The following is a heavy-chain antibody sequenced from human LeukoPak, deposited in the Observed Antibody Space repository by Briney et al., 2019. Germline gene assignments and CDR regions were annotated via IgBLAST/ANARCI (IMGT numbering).Heavy chain of an antibody. V-gene: IGHV3-30*02. CDR3: AKAGYCSTTGCPDYYYMDV. CDR2: IRYDGSNK. D-gene: IGHD2-2*01. CDR1: GFTFSSYG. Sequence: PGGSLRLSCAASGFTFSSYGMHWVRQAPGRGLEWVAFIRYDGSNKFYADSVKGRFTFSRDNSMNTLYLQMNSLRTEDSAMYYCAKAGYCSTTGCPDYYYMDVWGKGTTVTVSS. J-gene: IGHJ6*03.